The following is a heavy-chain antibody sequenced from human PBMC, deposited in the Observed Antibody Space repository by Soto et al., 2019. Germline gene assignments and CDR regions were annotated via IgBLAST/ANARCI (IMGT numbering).Heavy chain of an antibody. CDR3: ARSQGSSTSLEIYYYYYYGMDV. CDR1: GGTFCSYA. CDR2: IIPIPGTA. J-gene: IGHJ6*02. D-gene: IGHD2-2*01. V-gene: IGHV1-69*01. Sequence: QVQLVQSGAEVMKPGSSVKVSCKASGGTFCSYAISWVRQAPGQGLEWMGGIIPIPGTANNAQKFQGRVTIAADESTSTAYMELSSLRSEDTAVYYCARSQGSSTSLEIYYYYYYGMDVWGQGNTVTVSS.